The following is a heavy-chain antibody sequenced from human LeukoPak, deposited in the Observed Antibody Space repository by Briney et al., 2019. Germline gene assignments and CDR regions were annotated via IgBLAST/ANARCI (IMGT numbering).Heavy chain of an antibody. J-gene: IGHJ6*02. Sequence: GGSLRLSCAASGFTFSSYAMSWVRQAPGKGLEWVSAISGSGGSTYYADSVKGRFTISRDNPKNTLYLQMNSLRAEDTAVYYCAKIFGVVIIRYYYGMDVWGQGTTVTVSS. CDR1: GFTFSSYA. CDR3: AKIFGVVIIRYYYGMDV. CDR2: ISGSGGST. D-gene: IGHD3-3*01. V-gene: IGHV3-23*01.